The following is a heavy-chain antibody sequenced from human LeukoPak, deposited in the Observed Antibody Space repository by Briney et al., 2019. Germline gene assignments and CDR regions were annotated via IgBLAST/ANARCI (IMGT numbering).Heavy chain of an antibody. CDR2: IYYSGST. V-gene: IGHV4-39*01. CDR3: ARHNRHYDFWSGYYNPEPLEY. Sequence: PSETLSLTCTVSGGSISSSSYYWGWIRQPPGKGLEWIGSIYYSGSTYYNPSLKSRVTISVDTSKNQFSLKLSSVPAADTAVYYCARHNRHYDFWSGYYNPEPLEYWGQGTLVTVSS. D-gene: IGHD3-3*01. J-gene: IGHJ4*02. CDR1: GGSISSSSYY.